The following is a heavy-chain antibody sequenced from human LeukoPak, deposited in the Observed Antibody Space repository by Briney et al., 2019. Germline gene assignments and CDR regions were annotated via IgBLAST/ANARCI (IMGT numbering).Heavy chain of an antibody. CDR3: ARDLSGSGWEYYFDY. V-gene: IGHV1-69*13. Sequence: SVKVSCKASGGTFSSYAISWVRQAPGQGLEWMGGIIPIFGTANYAQKFQGRVTITADESTSTASMELSSLRSEDTAVYYCARDLSGSGWEYYFDYWGQGTLVIVSS. CDR2: IIPIFGTA. J-gene: IGHJ4*02. CDR1: GGTFSSYA. D-gene: IGHD6-19*01.